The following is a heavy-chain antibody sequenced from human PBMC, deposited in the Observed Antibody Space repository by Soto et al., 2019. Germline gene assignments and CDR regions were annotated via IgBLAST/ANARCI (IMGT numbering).Heavy chain of an antibody. J-gene: IGHJ5*02. V-gene: IGHV3-74*01. CDR2: IKNDGSIT. Sequence: PGGSLRLFCAPPGFTFSSYWMHWVRQAPGKGLVWVSRIKNDGSITSYADSVKGRFTISRDNAKNTLYLQMNSLRAEDTAVYYCAKSDWFDPWGQGTLVTVSS. CDR3: AKSDWFDP. CDR1: GFTFSSYW.